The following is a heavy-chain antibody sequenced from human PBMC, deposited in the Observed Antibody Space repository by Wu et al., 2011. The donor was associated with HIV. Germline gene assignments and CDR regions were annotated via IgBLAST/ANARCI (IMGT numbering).Heavy chain of an antibody. CDR2: IIPVLNRA. J-gene: IGHJ1*01. CDR3: ARDDRDLVTRSAYFQH. Sequence: SGAASIIYAINWMRQAPGQVLEWMGRIIPVLNRADYAHNFQGRITIIADEAASTVYMQLNRLKPDDTALYYCARDDRDLVTRSAYFQHWGQGTLVTVSS. D-gene: IGHD3-9*01. CDR1: GAASIIYA. V-gene: IGHV1-69*15.